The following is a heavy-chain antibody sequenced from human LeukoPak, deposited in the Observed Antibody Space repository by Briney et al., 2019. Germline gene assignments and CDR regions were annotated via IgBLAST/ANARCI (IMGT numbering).Heavy chain of an antibody. D-gene: IGHD6-19*01. Sequence: GGSLRLSCAASGFTFDDYGMRWVRQAPGKGLEWVSSINWNGGSTVYVDSVMGRLTISRDNAKNSLYLQMNGLRAEDTALYYCAREGIQWLAFDYWGQGTLVTVSS. CDR2: INWNGGST. CDR3: AREGIQWLAFDY. V-gene: IGHV3-20*04. J-gene: IGHJ4*02. CDR1: GFTFDDYG.